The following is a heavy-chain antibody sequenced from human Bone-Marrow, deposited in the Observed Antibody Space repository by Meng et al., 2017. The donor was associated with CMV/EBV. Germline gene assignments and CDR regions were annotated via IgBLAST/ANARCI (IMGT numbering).Heavy chain of an antibody. V-gene: IGHV3-48*04. Sequence: GESLKISCAASGFTFSSYSMNWVRQAPGKGLEWVSYISSSSSTIYYADSVKVRFTISRDNAKNSLYLQMNSLRAEDTAVYYCARGVPGGIAAAGTHLRYYYYGMDVWGQGTTVTVSS. CDR2: ISSSSSTI. D-gene: IGHD6-13*01. CDR3: ARGVPGGIAAAGTHLRYYYYGMDV. J-gene: IGHJ6*02. CDR1: GFTFSSYS.